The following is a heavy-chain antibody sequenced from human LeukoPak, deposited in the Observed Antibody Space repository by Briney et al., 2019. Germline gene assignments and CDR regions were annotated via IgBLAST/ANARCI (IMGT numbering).Heavy chain of an antibody. CDR3: ARGQDYFDSEYYFDY. V-gene: IGHV4-59*01. Sequence: SETLSLTCAVSGGSITSYYWSWIRQPPGKRLEWIGYVYYSGSTNYNPSLKSRLSISVDTSKNQFSLKLSSVTAADTAVYYCARGQDYFDSEYYFDYWGQGTLVTVSS. CDR2: VYYSGST. J-gene: IGHJ4*02. CDR1: GGSITSYY. D-gene: IGHD3-22*01.